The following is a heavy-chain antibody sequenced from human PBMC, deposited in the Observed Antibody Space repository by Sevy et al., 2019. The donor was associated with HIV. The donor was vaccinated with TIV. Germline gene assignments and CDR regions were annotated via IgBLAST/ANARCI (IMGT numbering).Heavy chain of an antibody. CDR3: AKDSERGYDFWSGYPRYGMDV. CDR1: GFTFDDYT. V-gene: IGHV3-43*01. J-gene: IGHJ6*02. CDR2: ISWDVGST. Sequence: GGSLRLSCAASGFTFDDYTMHWVRQAPGKGLEWVSLISWDVGSTYYADSVKGRFTISRDNSKNSLYLQMNSLRTEDTALYYCAKDSERGYDFWSGYPRYGMDVWGQGTTVTVSS. D-gene: IGHD3-3*01.